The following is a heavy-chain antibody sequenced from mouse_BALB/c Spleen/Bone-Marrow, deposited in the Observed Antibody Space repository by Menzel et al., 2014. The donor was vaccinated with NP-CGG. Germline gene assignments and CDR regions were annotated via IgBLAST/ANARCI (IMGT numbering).Heavy chain of an antibody. CDR1: GYSFTSYW. Sequence: EVMLVESGTVLARPGASVKMSCKASGYSFTSYWMHWVKQRPGQGLEWIGAIYPGNSDTSYNQKFKGKAKLTAVTSASTAYMELSSLTNEDSAVYYCTRGAYYDYSYYAMDYWGQGTSVTVFS. J-gene: IGHJ4*01. V-gene: IGHV1-5*01. CDR3: TRGAYYDYSYYAMDY. CDR2: IYPGNSDT. D-gene: IGHD2-4*01.